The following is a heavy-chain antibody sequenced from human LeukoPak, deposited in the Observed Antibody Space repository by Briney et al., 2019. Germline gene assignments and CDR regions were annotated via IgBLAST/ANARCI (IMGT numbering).Heavy chain of an antibody. Sequence: GGSLRLSCAASGFTFSSYAMSWVRQAPGKGLEWVSAISGSGGSTYYADSVKGRFTISRDNSKNTLYLQMNSLRAEDTAVYYCAKDQGYYGSGSYKEYFQHWGQGTLVTVSS. V-gene: IGHV3-23*01. CDR3: AKDQGYYGSGSYKEYFQH. D-gene: IGHD3-10*01. J-gene: IGHJ1*01. CDR1: GFTFSSYA. CDR2: ISGSGGST.